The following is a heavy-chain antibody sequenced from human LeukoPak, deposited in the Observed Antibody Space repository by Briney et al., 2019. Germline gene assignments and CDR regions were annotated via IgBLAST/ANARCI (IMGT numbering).Heavy chain of an antibody. Sequence: PSETLSLTCAVYGGSFSGYYWSWIRQPPGKGLEWIGEINHSGSTNYNPSLKSRVTISVDTSKNQFSLKLSSVTAADTAVYYCARSPPLAEPPYDYWGQGTLVTVSS. V-gene: IGHV4-34*01. CDR1: GGSFSGYY. CDR2: INHSGST. CDR3: ARSPPLAEPPYDY. D-gene: IGHD1-26*01. J-gene: IGHJ4*02.